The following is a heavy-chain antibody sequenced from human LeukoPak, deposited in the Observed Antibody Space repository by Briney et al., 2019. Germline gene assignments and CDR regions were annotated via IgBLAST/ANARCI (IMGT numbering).Heavy chain of an antibody. CDR2: IDSSGNI. CDR1: GFTFSYYS. J-gene: IGHJ3*02. CDR3: ARDQYSGSYFQSHGI. Sequence: GGSLRLSCAASGFTFSYYSTNWVRQAPGKGLEWVSYIDSSGNIYYGDSVKGRFTISRDNAKNSLYLQMNSLRDDDTAVYYCARDQYSGSYFQSHGIWGQGTMVTISS. D-gene: IGHD1-26*01. V-gene: IGHV3-48*02.